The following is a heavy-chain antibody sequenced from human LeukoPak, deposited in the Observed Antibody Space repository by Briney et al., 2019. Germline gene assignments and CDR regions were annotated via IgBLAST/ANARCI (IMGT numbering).Heavy chain of an antibody. J-gene: IGHJ4*02. V-gene: IGHV1-24*01. Sequence: ASVKVSCKVSRYTLTELSMHWARQAPGKGLEWMGGFDPEDGETIYAQKFQGRVTMTEDTSTDTAYMELSSLRSEDTAVYYCATAYPPSSSWYYFDYWGQGTLVTVSS. CDR1: RYTLTELS. CDR2: FDPEDGET. CDR3: ATAYPPSSSWYYFDY. D-gene: IGHD6-13*01.